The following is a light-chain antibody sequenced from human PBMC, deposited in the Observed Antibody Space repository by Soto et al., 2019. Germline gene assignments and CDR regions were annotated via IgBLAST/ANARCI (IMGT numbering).Light chain of an antibody. CDR2: GAS. CDR1: HSVADN. J-gene: IGKJ5*01. CDR3: QQHNNRPIT. Sequence: EIVLTQSPGILSLSPGERATLSCRSSHSVADNLAWFQQKPGQGPRLLIYGASTRATGIPASFSGSGSATDFTLTISSLRSEASAVYHCQQHNNRPITFGQGTRLEIK. V-gene: IGKV3-15*01.